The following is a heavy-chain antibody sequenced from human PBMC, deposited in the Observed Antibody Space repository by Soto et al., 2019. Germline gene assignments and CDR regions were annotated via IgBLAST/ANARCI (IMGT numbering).Heavy chain of an antibody. CDR3: ARVVAATLFASSRLGTLGEFDY. CDR1: GFTFSSYA. Sequence: GGSLRLSCAASGFTFSSYAMSWVRQAPGKGLEWVSAISGSGGSTYYADSVKGRFTISRDNSKNTLYLQMNSLRAEDTAVYYCARVVAATLFASSRLGTLGEFDYWGQGTLVTVSS. J-gene: IGHJ4*02. D-gene: IGHD2-15*01. CDR2: ISGSGGST. V-gene: IGHV3-23*01.